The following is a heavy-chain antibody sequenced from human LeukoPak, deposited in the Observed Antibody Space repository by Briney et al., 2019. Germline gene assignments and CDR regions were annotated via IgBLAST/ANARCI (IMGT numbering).Heavy chain of an antibody. V-gene: IGHV4-59*08. CDR1: GGSISRYY. Sequence: SETLSLTCTVSGGSISRYYWSWIRQSPGKGLEWVGNVYYTGSTNYNPSLKSRVTISGDTSKNQFSLKLSSVTAADTAVYYCARHLGYCSTTSCQPGFDPWGQGTLVTVSS. J-gene: IGHJ5*02. CDR3: ARHLGYCSTTSCQPGFDP. D-gene: IGHD2-2*01. CDR2: VYYTGST.